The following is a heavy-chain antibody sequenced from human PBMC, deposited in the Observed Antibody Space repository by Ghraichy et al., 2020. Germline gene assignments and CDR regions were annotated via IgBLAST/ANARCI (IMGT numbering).Heavy chain of an antibody. D-gene: IGHD3-22*01. CDR3: AKEDSGYYAFDI. CDR2: ISWNSGSI. V-gene: IGHV3-9*01. Sequence: GGSLRLSCAASGFTFDDYAMHWVRQAPGKGLEWVSGISWNSGSIGYADSVKGRFTISRDNAKNSLYLQMNSLRAEDTALYYCAKEDSGYYAFDIWGQGTIVTVSS. J-gene: IGHJ3*02. CDR1: GFTFDDYA.